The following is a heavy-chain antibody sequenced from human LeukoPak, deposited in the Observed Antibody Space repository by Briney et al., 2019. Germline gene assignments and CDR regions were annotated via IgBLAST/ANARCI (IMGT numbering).Heavy chain of an antibody. CDR2: ISSSSSYI. Sequence: PGGSLRLSCAASGFTFSSYSMNWVRQAPGKGLEWVSSISSSSSYIYYADSVKGRFTISRDSAKNSLYLQMNSLRAEDTAVYYCAREGIAAAGEFDYWGQGTLVTVSS. CDR3: AREGIAAAGEFDY. V-gene: IGHV3-21*01. D-gene: IGHD6-13*01. CDR1: GFTFSSYS. J-gene: IGHJ4*02.